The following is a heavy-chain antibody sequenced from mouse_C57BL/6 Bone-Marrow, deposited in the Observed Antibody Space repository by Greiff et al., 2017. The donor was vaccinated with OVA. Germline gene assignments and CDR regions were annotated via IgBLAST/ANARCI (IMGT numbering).Heavy chain of an antibody. J-gene: IGHJ2*01. CDR2: ISYDGSN. CDR1: GYSITSGYY. D-gene: IGHD1-2*01. CDR3: GRDRVLLRQRRYFDY. Sequence: DVQLQESGPGLVKPSQSLSLTCSVTGYSITSGYYWNWIRQFPGNKLEWMGYISYDGSNNYNPSLKNRISITRDTSKNQFFLKLNSVTTEDTATYYCGRDRVLLRQRRYFDYWGQGTTLTVSS. V-gene: IGHV3-6*01.